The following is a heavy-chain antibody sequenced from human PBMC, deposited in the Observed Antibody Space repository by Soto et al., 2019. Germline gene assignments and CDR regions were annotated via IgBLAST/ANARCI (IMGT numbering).Heavy chain of an antibody. CDR2: INPNSGGT. Sequence: ETSVKGRCKASGYTFTVYYMHWVRPAPGQGLEWMGWINPNSGGTNYAQKFHGRVTMTRDTSISTAYMELSRLRSDDTAVYYCATSLRSLVGATPPLGYYYGMDVGGQGITVTAP. D-gene: IGHD1-26*01. V-gene: IGHV1-2*02. CDR1: GYTFTVYY. CDR3: ATSLRSLVGATPPLGYYYGMDV. J-gene: IGHJ6*02.